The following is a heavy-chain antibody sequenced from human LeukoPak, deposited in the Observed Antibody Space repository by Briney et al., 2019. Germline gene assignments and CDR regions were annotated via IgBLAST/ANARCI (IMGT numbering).Heavy chain of an antibody. D-gene: IGHD2-15*01. J-gene: IGHJ6*02. CDR3: ARDGSGSLDV. V-gene: IGHV3-33*08. Sequence: GGSLRLSCAASGFTFDDYAMHWVRQAPGKGLEWVAVIWYDGSNKYYADSVKGRFTISRDNSKNTLYLQMNSLRAEDTAVYYCARDGSGSLDVWGQGTTVTVSS. CDR1: GFTFDDYA. CDR2: IWYDGSNK.